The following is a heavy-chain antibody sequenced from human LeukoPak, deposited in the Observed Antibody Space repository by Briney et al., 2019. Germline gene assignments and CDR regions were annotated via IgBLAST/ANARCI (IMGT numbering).Heavy chain of an antibody. V-gene: IGHV1-2*02. CDR3: AKVQDIRAFHI. CDR2: INPNSGDT. CDR1: GYTFTGSY. D-gene: IGHD2-15*01. J-gene: IGHJ3*02. Sequence: GASVKVSCKASGYTFTGSYMHWVRQAPGQGLEWMGWINPNSGDTNCAQRFQGRVTMTRDTSISTAYMELSRLRSDDTAVYYCAKVQDIRAFHIWGQGTLVTVSS.